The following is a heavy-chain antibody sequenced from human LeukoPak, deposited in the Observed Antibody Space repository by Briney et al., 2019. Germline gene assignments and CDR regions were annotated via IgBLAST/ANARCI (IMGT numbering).Heavy chain of an antibody. CDR2: ISGSGGST. D-gene: IGHD3-9*01. CDR3: AKDVHYDTLTGYYSDY. J-gene: IGHJ4*02. V-gene: IGHV3-23*01. Sequence: GGSLRLSCAASGFTFSSYAMSWVRQAPGKGLEWVSAISGSGGSTYYADSVKGRFTISRDNSKNTLYLQMNSLRAEDTAVYYCAKDVHYDTLTGYYSDYWGQGTLVTVSS. CDR1: GFTFSSYA.